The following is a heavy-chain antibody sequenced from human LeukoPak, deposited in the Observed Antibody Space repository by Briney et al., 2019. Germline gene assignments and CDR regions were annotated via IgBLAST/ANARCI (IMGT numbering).Heavy chain of an antibody. CDR3: ARGYGGNAIDY. Sequence: PSETLSLTCAVYGGSFSGYYWNWIRQPPGKGLEWIGEINHSGSTNYNPSLKSRVTMSVDTSKNQFSLKLSSVTAADTAVYYCARGYGGNAIDYWGQGTLVTVSS. CDR1: GGSFSGYY. CDR2: INHSGST. J-gene: IGHJ4*02. V-gene: IGHV4-34*01. D-gene: IGHD4/OR15-4a*01.